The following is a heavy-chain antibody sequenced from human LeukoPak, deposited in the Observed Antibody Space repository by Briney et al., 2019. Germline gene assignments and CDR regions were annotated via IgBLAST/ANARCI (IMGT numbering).Heavy chain of an antibody. J-gene: IGHJ6*03. CDR1: GSTFRNHA. V-gene: IGHV3-30*04. D-gene: IGHD3-10*01. CDR3: VGSPTYYYMDV. CDR2: ISHGGGND. Sequence: GGSLRLSCAASGSTFRNHAIHWVRQAPGKGLEWVTVISHGGGNDYYRDSVKGRFTISRDNSKNTVLLQMNSLSPDDTAIYYCVGSPTYYYMDVWGKGTTVTVSS.